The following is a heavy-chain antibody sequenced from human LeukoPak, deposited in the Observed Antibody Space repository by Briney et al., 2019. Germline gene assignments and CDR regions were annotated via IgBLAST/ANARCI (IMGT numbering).Heavy chain of an antibody. D-gene: IGHD5/OR15-5a*01. CDR1: GFTFSSYN. V-gene: IGHV3-21*01. CDR2: ITSSSNFI. J-gene: IGHJ4*02. CDR3: ATVSTALNY. Sequence: GGSLRLSCAASGFTFSSYNMNWVHQAPGKGLEWVSSITSSSNFIYYADSVKGRFTISRDNAKNSLYLQMNSLRVEDTAVYYCATVSTALNYWGQGTLVTVSS.